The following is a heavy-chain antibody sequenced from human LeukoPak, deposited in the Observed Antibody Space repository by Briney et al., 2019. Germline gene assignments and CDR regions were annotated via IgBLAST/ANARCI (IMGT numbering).Heavy chain of an antibody. J-gene: IGHJ6*02. CDR2: TSSDGSDK. V-gene: IGHV3-30-3*01. Sequence: GGSLRLSCAASGFRFSSFALHWVRQAPGKGLEWVAITSSDGSDKYYADSMKGRFTISRDNSKNTLYLQMNTLRAEDTAVYYCAGDQNYYGLDVWGQGTTVTVSS. CDR3: AGDQNYYGLDV. CDR1: GFRFSSFA.